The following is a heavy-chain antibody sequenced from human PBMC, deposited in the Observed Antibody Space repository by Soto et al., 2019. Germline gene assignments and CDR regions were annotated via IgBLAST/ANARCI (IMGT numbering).Heavy chain of an antibody. CDR1: GGSISSGGYY. CDR3: ARDLSYDGMFDI. Sequence: QVQLQESGPGLVKPSQTLSLTCTVSGGSISSGGYYWSWIRQHPGKGLEWIGYLYYSGSTYYNPSIKSRVTIAVDTSKNQFSLKLSSVTAADTAVYYCARDLSYDGMFDIWGQGTMVTVSS. J-gene: IGHJ3*02. D-gene: IGHD3-22*01. CDR2: LYYSGST. V-gene: IGHV4-31*03.